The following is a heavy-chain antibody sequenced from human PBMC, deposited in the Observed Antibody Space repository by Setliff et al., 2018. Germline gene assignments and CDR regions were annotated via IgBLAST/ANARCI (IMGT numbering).Heavy chain of an antibody. CDR3: ARARDRPKFDD. Sequence: ASVKVSCKASGYTFVGYYLHWVRQAPGQGLEWMGWINPKTGGTNYAQKFQGRVTMTRDASINTAFMHLSSLKSDDMAVYYCARARDRPKFDDWGQGTLVTVSS. J-gene: IGHJ4*02. CDR2: INPKTGGT. V-gene: IGHV1-2*02. D-gene: IGHD3-22*01. CDR1: GYTFVGYY.